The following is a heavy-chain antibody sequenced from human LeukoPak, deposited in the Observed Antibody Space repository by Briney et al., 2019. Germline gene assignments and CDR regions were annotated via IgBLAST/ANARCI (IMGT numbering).Heavy chain of an antibody. CDR2: FPYSGST. V-gene: IGHV4-59*12. CDR1: GGSISSYY. J-gene: IGHJ5*02. CDR3: ARDRCSSTSCYTRFDP. D-gene: IGHD2-2*02. Sequence: SETLSLTCTVSGGSISSYYWSWIRQPPGKGLEWIGYFPYSGSTNYNPSLKSRVTMSVDTSKNQFSLKLSSVTAAGTAVYYCARDRCSSTSCYTRFDPWGQGTLVTVSS.